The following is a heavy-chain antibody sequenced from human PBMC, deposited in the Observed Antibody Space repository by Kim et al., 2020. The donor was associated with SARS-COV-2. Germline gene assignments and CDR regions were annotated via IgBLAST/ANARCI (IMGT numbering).Heavy chain of an antibody. Sequence: NYNPSLKSRVTISIDTSKNQFSLRLSSVTGADTAVYYCAREEVTTGGFDYWGRGTLVTVSS. J-gene: IGHJ4*02. D-gene: IGHD3-10*01. V-gene: IGHV4-59*01. CDR3: AREEVTTGGFDY.